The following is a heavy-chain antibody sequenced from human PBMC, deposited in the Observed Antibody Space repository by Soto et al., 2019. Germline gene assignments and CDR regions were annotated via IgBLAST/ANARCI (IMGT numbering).Heavy chain of an antibody. CDR3: VRTKCSGGSCFSGSLDR. CDR1: GGSITTGGYY. J-gene: IGHJ6*01. Sequence: SETLSLTCTVSGGSITTGGYYWSWIRQLPGKGLEWIGHRYYSESTYYNPSLKSRVSISLDTSKNQFSLKLSFVTAADTAMYYGVRTKCSGGSCFSGSLDRWGEGSTLSVCS. D-gene: IGHD2-15*01. CDR2: RYYSEST. V-gene: IGHV4-31*03.